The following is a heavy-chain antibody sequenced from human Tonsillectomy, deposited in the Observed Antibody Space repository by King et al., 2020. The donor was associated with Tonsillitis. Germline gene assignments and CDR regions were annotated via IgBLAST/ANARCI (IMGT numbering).Heavy chain of an antibody. D-gene: IGHD5-12*01. V-gene: IGHV3-23*04. CDR1: GFTFRSYA. J-gene: IGHJ3*01. CDR2: ISGSGGST. CDR3: AKDKVATMPRDAFDF. Sequence: VHLVESGGGLVQPGGSLRLSCAASGFTFRSYAMSWVRQAPGKGLEWVSAISGSGGSTYSADSVKGRFTISRDNSKNTLYLQMNSLRAEDTAVYYCAKDKVATMPRDAFDFWGQGTMVTVSS.